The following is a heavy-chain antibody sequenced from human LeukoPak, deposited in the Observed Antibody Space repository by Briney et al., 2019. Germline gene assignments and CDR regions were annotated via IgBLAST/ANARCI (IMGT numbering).Heavy chain of an antibody. CDR3: ARGVAAAGTNWFDP. CDR2: INPNSGGT. CDR1: GYTFTGYY. J-gene: IGHJ5*02. D-gene: IGHD6-13*01. Sequence: ASVKVSCKASGYTFTGYYMHCVRQAPGQGLEWMGRINPNSGGTNYAQKFQGRVTMTRDTSISTASMELSRLRSDDTAVYYCARGVAAAGTNWFDPWGQGTLVTVSS. V-gene: IGHV1-2*06.